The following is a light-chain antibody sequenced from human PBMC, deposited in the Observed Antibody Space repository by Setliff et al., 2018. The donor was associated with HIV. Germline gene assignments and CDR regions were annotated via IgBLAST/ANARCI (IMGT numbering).Light chain of an antibody. Sequence: QSALTQPASVSGSPGQSITISCTGTVSDFVDSTYVSWYQQHPGKAPQLLIYDVTKRPSGVSDRFSASKSANTASLTISGLHTEDEADYFCSSYTTTSAYVFGAGTRSPS. J-gene: IGLJ1*01. CDR1: VSDFVDSTY. CDR3: SSYTTTSAYV. CDR2: DVT. V-gene: IGLV2-14*03.